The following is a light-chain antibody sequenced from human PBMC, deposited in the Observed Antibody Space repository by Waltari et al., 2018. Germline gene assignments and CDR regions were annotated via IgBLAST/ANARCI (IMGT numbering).Light chain of an antibody. CDR3: QQYNTYSPLT. CDR2: RAS. J-gene: IGKJ4*01. V-gene: IGKV1-5*03. Sequence: DIQMTQSPSTLSASVGERVTITCRASQSVSTWLAWYQPKQGIAPKLLNYRASSLESGVPSRFSGSGSGTEFTLTISSLQPDDFATYYCQQYNTYSPLTFGGGTKVEIK. CDR1: QSVSTW.